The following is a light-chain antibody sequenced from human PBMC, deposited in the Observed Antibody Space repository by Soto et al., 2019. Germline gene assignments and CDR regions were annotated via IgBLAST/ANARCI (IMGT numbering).Light chain of an antibody. CDR1: HNDVGHENF. V-gene: IGLV2-14*03. J-gene: IGLJ1*01. Sequence: QSVLAQPASVSGSPGQSITISCTGTHNDVGHENFVSWYQQHPDKVPKLIIYDVTRRASGISSRFSASQSGNTAYLAISGLQACDAVDYYWGTYRSDTPSLYV. CDR2: DVT. CDR3: GTYRSDTPSLYV.